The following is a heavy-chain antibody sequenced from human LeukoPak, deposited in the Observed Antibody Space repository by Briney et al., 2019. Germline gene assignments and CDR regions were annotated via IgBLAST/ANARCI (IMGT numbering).Heavy chain of an antibody. CDR3: ARTQTTSGSFSFDY. V-gene: IGHV1-18*01. D-gene: IGHD1-26*01. CDR1: GYAFISYG. CDR2: ISGYNGET. J-gene: IGHJ4*02. Sequence: ASVKVSCKASGYAFISYGISWARQAPGQGLEWMGWISGYNGETNYAQKLQGRGTMTTDTSTTTAYMELRSLRSDDTAVYYCARTQTTSGSFSFDYWGQGTLVTVSS.